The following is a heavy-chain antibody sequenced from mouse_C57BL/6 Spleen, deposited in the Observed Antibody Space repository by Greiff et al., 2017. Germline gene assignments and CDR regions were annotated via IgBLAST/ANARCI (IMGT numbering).Heavy chain of an antibody. CDR2: ISYDGSN. V-gene: IGHV3-6*01. J-gene: IGHJ4*01. D-gene: IGHD2-3*01. CDR1: GYSITSGYY. Sequence: EVKLLESGPGLVKPSQSLSLTCSVTGYSITSGYYWNWIRQFPGNKLEWMGYISYDGSNNYNPSLKNRISITRDTSKNQFFLKLNSVTTEDTATYYCARERLLRGEYYAMDYWGQGTSVTVSS. CDR3: ARERLLRGEYYAMDY.